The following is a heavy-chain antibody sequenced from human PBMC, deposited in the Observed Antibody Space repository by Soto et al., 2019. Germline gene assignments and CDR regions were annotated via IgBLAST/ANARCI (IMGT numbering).Heavy chain of an antibody. CDR1: GYSVTSSDYY. J-gene: IGHJ3*02. CDR2: MFYSGLT. V-gene: IGHV4-39*01. Sequence: SETLSLTCSVSGYSVTSSDYYWAWIRQPPGKGLEWIGSMFYSGLTYYNPSLKSRVTLSVDTSKNQFSLKLSSVTAADTAVYYCASTPTYYDFWSGHPDAFDIWGQGTMVRVSS. CDR3: ASTPTYYDFWSGHPDAFDI. D-gene: IGHD3-3*01.